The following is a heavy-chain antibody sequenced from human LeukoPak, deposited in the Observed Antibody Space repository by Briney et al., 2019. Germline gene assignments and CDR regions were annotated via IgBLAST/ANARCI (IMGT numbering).Heavy chain of an antibody. V-gene: IGHV3-21*01. CDR3: ARAQTDYYDSSGYYYFGAFDI. Sequence: KPGGSLRLSCAASGFTFSSYSMNWVRQAPGKGLEWVSSISSSSSYIYYADSVKGRFTISRDNAKNSLYLQMNNLRAEDTAVYYCARAQTDYYDSSGYYYFGAFDIWGQGTMVTVSS. CDR1: GFTFSSYS. J-gene: IGHJ3*02. D-gene: IGHD3-22*01. CDR2: ISSSSSYI.